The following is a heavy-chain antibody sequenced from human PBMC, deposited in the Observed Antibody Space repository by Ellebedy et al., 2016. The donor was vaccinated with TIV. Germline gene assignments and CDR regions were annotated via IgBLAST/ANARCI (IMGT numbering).Heavy chain of an antibody. CDR1: GGSISSSSYY. CDR2: INHSGST. Sequence: SETLSLXXTVSGGSISSSSYYWGWIRQPPGKGLEWIGEINHSGSTNYNPSLKSRVTISVDTSKNQFSLKLSSVTAADTAVYYCARHSTMVRGVMDVWGQGTTVTVSS. V-gene: IGHV4-39*01. J-gene: IGHJ6*02. CDR3: ARHSTMVRGVMDV. D-gene: IGHD3-10*01.